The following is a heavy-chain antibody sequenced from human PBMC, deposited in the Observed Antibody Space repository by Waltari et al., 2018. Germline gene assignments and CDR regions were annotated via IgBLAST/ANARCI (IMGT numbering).Heavy chain of an antibody. CDR1: EGAFTGYY. CDR2: INDSGSS. Sequence: QVQLQQWGAGLLKSSETLSLTCGVYEGAFTGYYWAWIRQTPDNGLEWIGQINDSGSSQYNPSLERRVSISIDRIKGQFSLRLNSMTAADTAMYFCARGNWGGWFFDLWGRGTLVSVSS. D-gene: IGHD7-27*01. CDR3: ARGNWGGWFFDL. J-gene: IGHJ2*01. V-gene: IGHV4-34*02.